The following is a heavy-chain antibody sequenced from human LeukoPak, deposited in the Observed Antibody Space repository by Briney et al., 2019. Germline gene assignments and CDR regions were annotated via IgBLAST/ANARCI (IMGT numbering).Heavy chain of an antibody. CDR2: IKQDGSEK. V-gene: IGHV3-7*01. Sequence: GGSLRLSCAASGFTFSSYWMSWVRQAPGKGLEWVANIKQDGSEKYYVDSVKGRFTISRDNAKNSLYLQMNSLRAEDTAVYYCARDPRRYYYDSSGYYPFDYWGQGTLVTVSS. J-gene: IGHJ4*02. D-gene: IGHD3-22*01. CDR1: GFTFSSYW. CDR3: ARDPRRYYYDSSGYYPFDY.